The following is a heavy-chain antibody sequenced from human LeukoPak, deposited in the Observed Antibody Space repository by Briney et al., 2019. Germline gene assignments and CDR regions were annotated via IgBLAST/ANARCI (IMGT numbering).Heavy chain of an antibody. J-gene: IGHJ4*02. CDR1: GVSMSGDY. CDR2: IHNSGRT. V-gene: IGHV4-59*08. D-gene: IGHD4/OR15-4a*01. Sequence: WETLSLTCSVSGVSMSGDYWSWVRQSPVRGLEWSAYIHNSGRTDYNPSLKGRVAISLDTSKTQISLRLTSVTAADTAVYYCATLRGRASAVFDTWGQGTLVTVSS. CDR3: ATLRGRASAVFDT.